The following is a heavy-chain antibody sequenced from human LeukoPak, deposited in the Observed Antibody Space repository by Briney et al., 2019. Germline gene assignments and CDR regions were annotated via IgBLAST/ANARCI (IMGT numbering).Heavy chain of an antibody. Sequence: SETLSHTCTVSGGSISSSSYYWGWIRQPPGKGLEWIGSIYYSGSTYYNPSLKSRVTISVDTSKNQFSLKLSSVTAADTAVYYCASPVDYYDSSGYRFDYWGQGTLVTVSS. V-gene: IGHV4-39*01. J-gene: IGHJ4*02. D-gene: IGHD3-22*01. CDR1: GGSISSSSYY. CDR2: IYYSGST. CDR3: ASPVDYYDSSGYRFDY.